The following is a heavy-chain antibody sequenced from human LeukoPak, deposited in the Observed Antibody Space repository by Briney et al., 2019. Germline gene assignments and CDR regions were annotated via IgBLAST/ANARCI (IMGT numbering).Heavy chain of an antibody. V-gene: IGHV1-69*05. CDR3: ARDPLFDDILTGYYPEYPIDY. J-gene: IGHJ4*02. CDR2: IIPIFGTA. D-gene: IGHD3-9*01. CDR1: GGAFNSYA. Sequence: SVKVSFKASGGAFNSYAISWVRRAPGQGRGWRGRIIPIFGTANYSQKFPGRGTVTTDESTSTGYKGLSSLRSEDTAVYYCARDPLFDDILTGYYPEYPIDYWGQGTPVTVSS.